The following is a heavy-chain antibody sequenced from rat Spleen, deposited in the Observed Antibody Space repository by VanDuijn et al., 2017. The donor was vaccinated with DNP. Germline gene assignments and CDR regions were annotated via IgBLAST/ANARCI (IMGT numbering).Heavy chain of an antibody. D-gene: IGHD1-4*01. CDR2: INSAGST. J-gene: IGHJ2*01. CDR3: ARSGPGIYDY. V-gene: IGHV3-3*01. Sequence: EVQLQESGPGLVKPSQSLSLTCSVTGYSITSSYRWNWIRKFPGNKLEWMGYINSAGSTNYNPSLKSRISITRDTSKNQFFLQVNSVTTEDTATYYCARSGPGIYDYWGQGVMVTVSS. CDR1: GYSITSSYR.